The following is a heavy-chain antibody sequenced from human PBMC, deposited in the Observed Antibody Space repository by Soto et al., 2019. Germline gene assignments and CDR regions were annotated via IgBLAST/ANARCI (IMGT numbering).Heavy chain of an antibody. D-gene: IGHD3-22*01. CDR1: SGSISRGDYY. V-gene: IGHV4-30-4*01. CDR2: IYYSGST. CDR3: ARVLWYYDSSGYYPDFDY. Sequence: SETLSLTCTGSSGSISRGDYYCSWIRQPPGKGLEWIGYIYYSGSTYYNPSLQSRVTISVDTSKNQFSLKLSSVTAADTAVYYCARVLWYYDSSGYYPDFDYWGQGTLLTVSS. J-gene: IGHJ4*02.